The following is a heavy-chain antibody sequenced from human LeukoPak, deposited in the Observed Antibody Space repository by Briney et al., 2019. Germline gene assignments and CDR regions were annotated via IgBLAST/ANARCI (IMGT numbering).Heavy chain of an antibody. J-gene: IGHJ4*02. CDR2: ISYDGSNK. V-gene: IGHV3-30*03. D-gene: IGHD5-18*01. Sequence: GGSLRLSCAASGFTFSSYGMHWVRQAPAKGLEWVAVISYDGSNKYYADSVKGRFTISRDNSKNTLYLQMNSLRAEDTAVYYCARDQGYDWGQGTLVTVSS. CDR1: GFTFSSYG. CDR3: ARDQGYD.